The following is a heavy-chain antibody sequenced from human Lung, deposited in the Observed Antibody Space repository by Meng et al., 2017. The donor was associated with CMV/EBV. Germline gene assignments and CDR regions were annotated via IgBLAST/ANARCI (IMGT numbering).Heavy chain of an antibody. Sequence: SCEASGFIFSNYDMNWVRQAPGKGLEWVSYISGSGRNAIYYADSVRGRSTISRHSAKNSLYLQLNSLRAEDTAVYYCARVGAGGAFDIWGQGTXVTVSS. CDR1: GFIFSNYD. CDR3: ARVGAGGAFDI. CDR2: ISGSGRNAI. J-gene: IGHJ3*02. D-gene: IGHD3-16*01. V-gene: IGHV3-48*03.